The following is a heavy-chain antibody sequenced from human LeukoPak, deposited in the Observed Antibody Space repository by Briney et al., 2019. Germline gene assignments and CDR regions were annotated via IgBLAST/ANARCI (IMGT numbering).Heavy chain of an antibody. CDR1: GFTFSTYE. CDR3: ARDREYSGYALDY. D-gene: IGHD5-12*01. Sequence: GGSLRLSCAGSGFTFSTYEMHWVRQAPGKGLEWVSYISSSGGTIYYADSVKGRFTISRDNAKNSLYLQMNSLRAEDTAAYYCARDREYSGYALDYWGQGTLVTVSS. V-gene: IGHV3-48*03. J-gene: IGHJ4*02. CDR2: ISSSGGTI.